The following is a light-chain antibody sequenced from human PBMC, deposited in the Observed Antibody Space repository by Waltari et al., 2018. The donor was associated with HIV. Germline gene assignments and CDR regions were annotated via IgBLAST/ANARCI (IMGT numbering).Light chain of an antibody. V-gene: IGLV2-23*01. Sequence: QSALTQPASVSGSPGQSLTISCTGPSSDVGSYTLVPWYQQHPGKSPKLMIYEGSKRPSGVSNRFSGSKSGNTASLTISGLQAEDEADYYCCSYAGSSTLEVFGGGTKLTVL. CDR1: SSDVGSYTL. CDR2: EGS. CDR3: CSYAGSSTLEV. J-gene: IGLJ2*01.